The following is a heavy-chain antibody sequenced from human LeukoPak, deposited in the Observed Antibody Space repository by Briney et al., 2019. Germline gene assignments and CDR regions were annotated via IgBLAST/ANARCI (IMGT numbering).Heavy chain of an antibody. D-gene: IGHD3-16*02. CDR3: ARDMITFGGVIGYDY. CDR1: GGSISSYY. V-gene: IGHV4-4*07. J-gene: IGHJ4*02. CDR2: IYTGGST. Sequence: SETLSLTCTVSGGSISSYYWSWIRQPAGKGLEWIGRIYTGGSTNYNPSLKSRVTISVDTSKNQFSLKLSSVTAADTAVYYCARDMITFGGVIGYDYWGQGTLVTVSS.